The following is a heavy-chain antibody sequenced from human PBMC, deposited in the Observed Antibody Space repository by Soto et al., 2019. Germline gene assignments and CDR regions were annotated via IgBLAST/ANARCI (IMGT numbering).Heavy chain of an antibody. CDR2: IKQDGSEK. V-gene: IGHV3-7*01. CDR3: AREVIRFSGYDRTRDGSCDP. Sequence: PGGSLRLSCAASGFTFSSYWMSWVRQAPGKGLEWVANIKQDGSEKYYVDSVKGRFTISRDNAKNSLYLQMNSLRAEDTAVYYCAREVIRFSGYDRTRDGSCDPFGQGTLVTFSS. J-gene: IGHJ5*02. D-gene: IGHD5-12*01. CDR1: GFTFSSYW.